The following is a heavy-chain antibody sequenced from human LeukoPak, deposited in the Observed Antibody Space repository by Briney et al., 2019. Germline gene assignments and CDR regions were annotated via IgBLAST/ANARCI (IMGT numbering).Heavy chain of an antibody. CDR1: GFSFTNAW. V-gene: IGHV3-15*01. CDR2: IRSKADGGTT. J-gene: IGHJ6*03. Sequence: VGSLRLSCAASGFSFTNAWMNWVRQAPGKGLEGVGHIRSKADGGTTEYAAPVKGRFAISRDDSKNTLYLQMNSLKTEDTAVYYCTTDLMAVTALYYYYLDVWGKGTTVTVSS. CDR3: TTDLMAVTALYYYYLDV. D-gene: IGHD2-21*02.